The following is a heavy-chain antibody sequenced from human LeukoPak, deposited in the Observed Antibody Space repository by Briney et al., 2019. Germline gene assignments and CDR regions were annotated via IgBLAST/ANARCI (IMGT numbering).Heavy chain of an antibody. CDR1: GYTFTSYY. D-gene: IGHD4-17*01. CDR3: ARATVTTSYYYYYMDV. J-gene: IGHJ6*03. Sequence: GASVKVSCKASGYTFTSYYMHWVRQAPGQGLEWMGIINPSGGSTSYAQKFQGRVTMTRDMSTSTAYMELSSLRSEDTAVYYCARATVTTSYYYYYMDVWGKGTTVTVSS. V-gene: IGHV1-46*01. CDR2: INPSGGST.